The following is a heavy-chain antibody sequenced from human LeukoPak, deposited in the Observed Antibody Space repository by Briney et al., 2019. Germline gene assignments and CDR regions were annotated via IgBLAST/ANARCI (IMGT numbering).Heavy chain of an antibody. Sequence: SVKVSCKASGGTFSSYAISWVRQAPGQGLEWMGGIIPIFGTANYAQKFQGRVTMTRDMSTSTVYMELSSLRSEYTAVYYCAASRPIDYWGQGTLVTVSS. CDR2: IIPIFGTA. J-gene: IGHJ4*02. V-gene: IGHV1-69*05. D-gene: IGHD6-13*01. CDR3: AASRPIDY. CDR1: GGTFSSYA.